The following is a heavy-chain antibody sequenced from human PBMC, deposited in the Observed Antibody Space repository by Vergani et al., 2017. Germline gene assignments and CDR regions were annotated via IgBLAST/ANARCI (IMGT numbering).Heavy chain of an antibody. D-gene: IGHD1-7*01. J-gene: IGHJ3*02. CDR2: IYIGGTT. CDR3: ARGELPDAFDI. Sequence: QVHLQEAGPGLVKPAETLSLICTVSGDSMNNYYWNWIRQTPGKGLEWIGYIYIGGTTTYNPSLESRVSLSADTSKNQFSRNLRSVTDADTAAYFCARGELPDAFDIWGQGTLVTVSS. V-gene: IGHV4-4*08. CDR1: GDSMNNYY.